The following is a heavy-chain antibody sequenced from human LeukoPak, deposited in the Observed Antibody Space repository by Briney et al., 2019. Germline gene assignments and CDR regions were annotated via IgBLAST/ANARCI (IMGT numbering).Heavy chain of an antibody. CDR1: GGSISSGGYY. Sequence: TLSLTCTVSGGSISSGGYYWSWIRQPPGKGLEWIGYIYHSGSTYYNPSLKSRVTISVDRSKNQFSLKLSSVTAADTAVYYCARRVSSGWYYFDYWGQGTLVTVSS. J-gene: IGHJ4*02. V-gene: IGHV4-30-2*01. CDR2: IYHSGST. D-gene: IGHD6-19*01. CDR3: ARRVSSGWYYFDY.